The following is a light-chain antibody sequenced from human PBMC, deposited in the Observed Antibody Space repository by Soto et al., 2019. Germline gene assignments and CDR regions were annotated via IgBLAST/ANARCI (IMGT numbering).Light chain of an antibody. V-gene: IGKV1-9*01. Sequence: IQLTQSPSSLSAYVGDRVTVTCRASDDITNYLAWYQQKAGKAPKLLIYAASNLQSGVPSRFSGSGSGTEFTLTISSLHPEDFAVYDCQQYENYWTFGQGTKGDIK. CDR3: QQYENYWT. CDR2: AAS. J-gene: IGKJ1*01. CDR1: DDITNY.